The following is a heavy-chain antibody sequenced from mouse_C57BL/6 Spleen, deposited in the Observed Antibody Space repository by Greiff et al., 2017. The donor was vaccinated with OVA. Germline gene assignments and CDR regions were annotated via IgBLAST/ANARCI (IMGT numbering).Heavy chain of an antibody. CDR1: GYTFTSYW. V-gene: IGHV1-50*01. Sequence: QVQLQQSGAELVKPGASVKLSCKASGYTFTSYWMQWVKQRPGQGLEWIGEIDPSDSYTNYNQKFKGKATLTVDTSSSTAYMQLSSLTSEDSAVYYCARDDTTVVATSYFDYWGQGTTLTVSS. D-gene: IGHD1-1*01. CDR2: IDPSDSYT. CDR3: ARDDTTVVATSYFDY. J-gene: IGHJ2*01.